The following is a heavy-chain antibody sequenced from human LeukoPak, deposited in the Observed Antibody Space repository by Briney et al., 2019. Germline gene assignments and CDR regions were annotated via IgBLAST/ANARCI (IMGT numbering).Heavy chain of an antibody. CDR1: GGSISSGGYY. V-gene: IGHV4-31*03. Sequence: KASQTLSLTCTVSGGSISSGGYYWSWIRQHPGKGLEWIGYIYYSGSTYYNPSLKSRVTISVDTSKNQFSLKLSSVTAADTAVYYCARERYSSSTIWFDPWGQGTLVTVSS. D-gene: IGHD6-6*01. CDR3: ARERYSSSTIWFDP. CDR2: IYYSGST. J-gene: IGHJ5*02.